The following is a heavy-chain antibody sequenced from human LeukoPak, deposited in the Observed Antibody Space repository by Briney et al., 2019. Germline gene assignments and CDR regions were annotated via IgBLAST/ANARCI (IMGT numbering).Heavy chain of an antibody. CDR3: ARDLGETGY. V-gene: IGHV3-53*01. J-gene: IGHJ4*02. Sequence: GGSLRISSAAPGVTRSNKYKSWGRQAPGEGLEWVSVIYSGGSTCYADSVKGRFTISRDNSKNTLYLQMNSLRAEDTAVYYCARDLGETGYWGQGTLVTVSS. CDR2: IYSGGST. CDR1: GVTRSNKY. D-gene: IGHD3-10*01.